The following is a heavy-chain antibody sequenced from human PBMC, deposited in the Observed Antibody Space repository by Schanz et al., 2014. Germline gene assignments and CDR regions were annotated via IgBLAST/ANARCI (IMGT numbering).Heavy chain of an antibody. CDR1: GFTFSDYY. V-gene: IGHV3-11*01. CDR3: AKVAPAATYLGS. D-gene: IGHD2-2*01. Sequence: QVQLVDSGGGLVKPGGSLRLSCAASGFTFSDYYMTWIRQAPGKGLEWVSDISDSGDSTHYADSVKGRFTISRDNAKNSLFLQMNSLSTEDTAVYYCAKVAPAATYLGSWGLGTLVTVSS. CDR2: ISDSGDST. J-gene: IGHJ4*02.